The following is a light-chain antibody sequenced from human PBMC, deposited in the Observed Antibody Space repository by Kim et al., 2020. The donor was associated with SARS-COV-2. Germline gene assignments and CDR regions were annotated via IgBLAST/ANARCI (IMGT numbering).Light chain of an antibody. V-gene: IGKV3-20*01. CDR3: QHYGNSPPYS. J-gene: IGKJ2*03. Sequence: SPGERATLSCRASQSVSSNSLAWYQQKPGQAPRLLIYGASSRATGIPDRFSGSGSETDFTLTISSLEPEDFAVYYCQHYGNSPPYSFGQGTKLEIK. CDR1: QSVSSNS. CDR2: GAS.